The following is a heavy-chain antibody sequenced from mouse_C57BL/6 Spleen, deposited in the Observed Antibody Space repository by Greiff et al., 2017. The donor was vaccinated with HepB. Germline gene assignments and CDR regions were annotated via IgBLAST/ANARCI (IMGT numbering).Heavy chain of an antibody. Sequence: EVKLQESGPGLVKPSQSLSLTCSVTGYSITSGYYWNWIRQFPGNKLEWMGYISYDGSNNYNPSLKNRISITRDTSKNQFFLKLNSVTTEDTATYYCARDSSGHLFDYWGQGTTLTVSS. D-gene: IGHD3-2*02. CDR1: GYSITSGYY. CDR3: ARDSSGHLFDY. J-gene: IGHJ2*01. CDR2: ISYDGSN. V-gene: IGHV3-6*01.